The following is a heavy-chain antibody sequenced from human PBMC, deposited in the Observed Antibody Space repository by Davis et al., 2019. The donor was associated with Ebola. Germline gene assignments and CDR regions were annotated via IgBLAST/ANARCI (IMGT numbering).Heavy chain of an antibody. Sequence: MPSETLSLTCAVYGGSFSGYYWSWIRQPPGKGLEWIGEINHSGSTNYNPSLKSRVTISVDTSKNQFSLKLSSVTAADTAVYYCARGGIATELNWGQGTLVTVSS. D-gene: IGHD6-13*01. V-gene: IGHV4-34*01. CDR1: GGSFSGYY. CDR3: ARGGIATELN. J-gene: IGHJ4*02. CDR2: INHSGST.